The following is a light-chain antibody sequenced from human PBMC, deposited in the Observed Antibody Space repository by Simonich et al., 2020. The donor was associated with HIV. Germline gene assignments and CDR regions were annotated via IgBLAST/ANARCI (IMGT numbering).Light chain of an antibody. J-gene: IGKJ1*01. CDR3: QQAITFPRT. V-gene: IGKV1-12*01. Sequence: DIQMTQSPSSVSASVGDRDTITCRASQGISSWLAWYQQRPGKAHKLLMYAASSLQSGVPSRFSGSGAGTKFTLTISSLQPEDFATYYCQQAITFPRTFGQGTRVDVK. CDR1: QGISSW. CDR2: AAS.